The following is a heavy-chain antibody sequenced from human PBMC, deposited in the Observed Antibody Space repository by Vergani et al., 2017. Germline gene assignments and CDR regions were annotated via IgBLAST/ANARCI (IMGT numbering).Heavy chain of an antibody. CDR3: AKEVAATKAEYFQH. V-gene: IGHV3-30*02. J-gene: IGHJ1*01. Sequence: QVQLVESGGGLVKPGGSLRLSCAASGFTFSSYGMHWVRQAPGKGLEWVAFIRYDGSNKYYADSVKGRFTISRDNSKNTLYLQMNSLRAEDTAVYYCAKEVAATKAEYFQHWGQGTLVTVSS. CDR2: IRYDGSNK. CDR1: GFTFSSYG. D-gene: IGHD2-15*01.